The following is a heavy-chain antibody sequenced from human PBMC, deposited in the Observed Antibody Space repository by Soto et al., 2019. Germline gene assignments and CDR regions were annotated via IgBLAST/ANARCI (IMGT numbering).Heavy chain of an antibody. CDR2: ISYDGSND. CDR3: ARDPIVVVPAARGPPYGMDV. V-gene: IGHV3-30-3*01. Sequence: PGGALRVSGAASVFIFSTSAMQWVRQAPGKGLEWVAVISYDGSNDKYADSVKGRFTISRDNSKNTLYLQMNSLRAEDTAVYYCARDPIVVVPAARGPPYGMDVWGQGTTVTVSS. CDR1: VFIFSTSA. D-gene: IGHD2-2*01. J-gene: IGHJ6*02.